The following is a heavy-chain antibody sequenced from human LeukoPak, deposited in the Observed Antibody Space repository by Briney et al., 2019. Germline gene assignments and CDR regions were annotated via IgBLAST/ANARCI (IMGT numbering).Heavy chain of an antibody. D-gene: IGHD2-15*01. CDR2: INPNSGGT. J-gene: IGHJ3*02. V-gene: IGHV1-2*06. Sequence: ASVKLSFKASGYTFTGYYMHWVRQAPGQGLEWMGRINPNSGGTNYAQKFQGRVTMTRDTSISTAYMELSRLRCDDTAVSYCAVVAATGAFDIWGQGTMVTVSS. CDR1: GYTFTGYY. CDR3: AVVAATGAFDI.